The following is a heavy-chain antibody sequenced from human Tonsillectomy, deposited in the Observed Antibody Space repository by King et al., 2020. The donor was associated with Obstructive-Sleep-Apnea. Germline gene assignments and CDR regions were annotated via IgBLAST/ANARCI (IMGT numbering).Heavy chain of an antibody. Sequence: QLQESGPGLVKPSETLSLTCTVSCGAISGSTYYWGWIRQPPGQGREWVSRFDSSGNTYYNPSLKSRFTKSVDKSKNQFSLKLSSVTAADTARDYCAACCSGDTCYPYYYYGTDVWGQGTTVTVSS. CDR3: AACCSGDTCYPYYYYGTDV. CDR1: CGAISGSTYY. J-gene: IGHJ6*02. CDR2: FDSSGNT. D-gene: IGHD2-15*01. V-gene: IGHV4-39*07.